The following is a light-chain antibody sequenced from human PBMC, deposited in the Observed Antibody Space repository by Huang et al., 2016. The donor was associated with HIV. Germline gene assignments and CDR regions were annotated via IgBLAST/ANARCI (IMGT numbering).Light chain of an antibody. V-gene: IGKV4-1*01. CDR1: QTILYSSKNKNY. CDR2: WAS. J-gene: IGKJ4*01. Sequence: DIVMTQSPDSLAVSLGERATVNCKSSQTILYSSKNKNYLTWYQQKPGQPPKLLIYWASTRESGVPDRFSGSGSGTDFTLTISSLQAEDVAVYYCQQYFETPLTFGGGNKVEIK. CDR3: QQYFETPLT.